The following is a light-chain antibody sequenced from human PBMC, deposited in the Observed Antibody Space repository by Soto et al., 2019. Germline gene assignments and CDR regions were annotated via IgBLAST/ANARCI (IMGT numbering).Light chain of an antibody. J-gene: IGKJ1*01. CDR2: KSS. V-gene: IGKV1-5*03. CDR3: QQYGHDPWT. CDR1: QSISGW. Sequence: DIQMTQSPSTLPASVGDRVTITCRASQSISGWLAWYQQKPGKAPKLLCYKSSSLQSGVPSRLSGSGSGTAVTLTSSSLQPDEFATYCCQQYGHDPWTFGQGTKVEIK.